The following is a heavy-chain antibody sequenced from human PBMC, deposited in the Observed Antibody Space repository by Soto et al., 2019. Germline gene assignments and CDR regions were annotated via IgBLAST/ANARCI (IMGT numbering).Heavy chain of an antibody. V-gene: IGHV4-4*07. CDR1: GGSISSYY. CDR3: ARTLEAAGTENWSDP. CDR2: IYSSGST. J-gene: IGHJ5*02. D-gene: IGHD6-13*01. Sequence: SETLSLTCSVSGGSISSYYWSWIRQPAGKGLEWIGRIYSSGSTKYNPSLKSRVIMSVDTSKNQFSLKLYSVTAADTAVYYCARTLEAAGTENWSDPWGEGTRVTV.